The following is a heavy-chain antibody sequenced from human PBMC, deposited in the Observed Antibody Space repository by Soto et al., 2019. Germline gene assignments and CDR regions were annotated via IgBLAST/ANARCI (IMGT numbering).Heavy chain of an antibody. D-gene: IGHD3-10*01. CDR1: GGTFSSYA. Sequence: QVQLVQSGAEVKKPGSSVKVSCKASGGTFSSYAISWVRQAPGQGLEWMGGFIRIFGTANYAQKFQGRVTITEDESTSTAYIELSSVRSEDTAVFYCASQMVRGVLYYYYYGMDVWGQETTVTVSS. CDR3: ASQMVRGVLYYYYYGMDV. CDR2: FIRIFGTA. V-gene: IGHV1-69*01. J-gene: IGHJ6*02.